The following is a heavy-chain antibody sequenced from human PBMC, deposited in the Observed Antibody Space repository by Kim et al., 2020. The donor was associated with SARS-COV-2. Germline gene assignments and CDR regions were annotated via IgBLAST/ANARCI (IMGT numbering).Heavy chain of an antibody. CDR1: GFTFSSYA. D-gene: IGHD6-19*01. J-gene: IGHJ4*02. CDR3: AKDQGVAGTVTGDY. Sequence: GGSLRLSCAASGFTFSSYAMSWVRQAPGKGLEWVSAISGSGGSTYYADSVKGRFTISRDNSKNTLYLQMNSLRAEDTAVYYCAKDQGVAGTVTGDYWGQGTLGSVSS. V-gene: IGHV3-23*01. CDR2: ISGSGGST.